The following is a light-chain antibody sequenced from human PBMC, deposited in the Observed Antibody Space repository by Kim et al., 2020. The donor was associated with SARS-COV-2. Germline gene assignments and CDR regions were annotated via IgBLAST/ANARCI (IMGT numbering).Light chain of an antibody. J-gene: IGLJ2*01. CDR2: GKN. Sequence: SSELTQDPAVSVALGQTVRITCQGDSLRSYYASWYQQKPGQAPVLVIYGKNNRPSGIPDRFSGSSSGTTASLTITGAQAEDKADYYCNSRDSSGNLYVVF. CDR1: SLRSYY. V-gene: IGLV3-19*01. CDR3: NSRDSSGNLYVV.